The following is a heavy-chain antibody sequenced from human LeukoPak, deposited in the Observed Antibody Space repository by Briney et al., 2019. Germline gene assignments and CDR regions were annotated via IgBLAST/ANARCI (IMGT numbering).Heavy chain of an antibody. Sequence: GGSLRLSCAASGFTFSSCAMSWVRQAPGKGLEWVSAISGSGGSTYYADSVKGRFTISRDNSKNTLYLQMNSLRAEDTAVYYCAKGHKYCSSTSCYARDWGQGTLVTVSS. CDR3: AKGHKYCSSTSCYARD. CDR2: ISGSGGST. J-gene: IGHJ4*02. D-gene: IGHD2-2*01. CDR1: GFTFSSCA. V-gene: IGHV3-23*01.